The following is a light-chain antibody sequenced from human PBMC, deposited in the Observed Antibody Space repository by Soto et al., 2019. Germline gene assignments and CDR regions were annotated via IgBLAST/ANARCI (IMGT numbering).Light chain of an antibody. V-gene: IGKV1-5*01. Sequence: DIQMTLSPSTLSPSAGDRVTITCRASQSISTWLAWYQQKPGKAPKLLIYDASSLESGVPSRFSGSGSGTEFTLTISSLRTDDFATYYCQQYNSYSGTFGQGTKVDIK. CDR2: DAS. CDR1: QSISTW. CDR3: QQYNSYSGT. J-gene: IGKJ1*01.